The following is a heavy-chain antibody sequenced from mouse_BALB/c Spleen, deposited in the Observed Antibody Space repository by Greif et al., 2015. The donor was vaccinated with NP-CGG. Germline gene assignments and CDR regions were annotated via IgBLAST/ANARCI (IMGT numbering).Heavy chain of an antibody. V-gene: IGHV1-4*01. CDR2: INPSSGYT. D-gene: IGHD6-1*01. Sequence: VQLVESGAELARPGASVKMSCKASGYTFTSYTMHRVKQRPGQGLEWIGYINPSSGYTNYNQKFKDKATLTADKSSSTAYMQLSSLTSEDSAVYYCAREGPHFYAMDYWGQGTSVTVSS. CDR3: AREGPHFYAMDY. CDR1: GYTFTSYT. J-gene: IGHJ4*01.